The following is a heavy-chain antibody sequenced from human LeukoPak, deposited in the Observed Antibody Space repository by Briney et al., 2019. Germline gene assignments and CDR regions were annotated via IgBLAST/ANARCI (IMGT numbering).Heavy chain of an antibody. CDR3: ARFGILTGYYYMDV. D-gene: IGHD3-9*01. CDR2: ISSSGSTV. Sequence: GGSLRLSCTVSEFTFSSYEMNWVRQAPGKGLEWVSYISSSGSTVYYADSMKGRFTISRDNAKNSLYLQMNSLRAEDTAVYYCARFGILTGYYYMDVWGKGTTVTVSS. J-gene: IGHJ6*03. CDR1: EFTFSSYE. V-gene: IGHV3-48*03.